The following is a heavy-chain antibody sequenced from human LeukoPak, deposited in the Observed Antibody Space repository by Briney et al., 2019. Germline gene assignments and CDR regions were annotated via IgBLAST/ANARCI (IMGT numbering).Heavy chain of an antibody. J-gene: IGHJ5*02. Sequence: ASLKGSCKASGDTFTGYYMHWVRQTPGQGLEWMGWINPNSGGTNYAQKFQGRVTMTRDTSISTAYMELSRLRSDDTAVYYCARDRWGYQLLESNWFDPWGQGTLVTVSS. CDR3: ARDRWGYQLLESNWFDP. D-gene: IGHD2-2*01. CDR1: GDTFTGYY. V-gene: IGHV1-2*02. CDR2: INPNSGGT.